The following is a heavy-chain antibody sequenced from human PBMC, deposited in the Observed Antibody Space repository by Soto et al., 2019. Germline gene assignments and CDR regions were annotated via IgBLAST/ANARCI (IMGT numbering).Heavy chain of an antibody. CDR1: GFTISNYW. J-gene: IGHJ1*01. V-gene: IGHV3-7*01. Sequence: DVQLVESGGGLVQPGGSLRLSCAASGFTISNYWMSWVRQAPGKGLEWVANIKQDGSEEYYVDSVKGRFTIFRDNAKNSLYLQMHSLRVEDTAVYYCARGGDGFGGQGTLGTVSS. D-gene: IGHD2-21*01. CDR3: ARGGDGF. CDR2: IKQDGSEE.